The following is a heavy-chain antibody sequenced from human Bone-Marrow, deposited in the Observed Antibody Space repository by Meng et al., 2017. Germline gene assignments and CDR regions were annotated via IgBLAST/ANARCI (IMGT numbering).Heavy chain of an antibody. CDR3: ARRPDYYYYGMDV. V-gene: IGHV5-51*01. CDR1: GYSFTSYW. CDR2: IYLGDSDT. Sequence: GGSLRLSCKGSGYSFTSYWIGWVRQMPGKGLEWMGIIYLGDSDTRYSPSFQGQVTISADKSISTAYLQWSSLKASDTAMYYCARRPDYYYYGMDVWGQGTTVTVSS. J-gene: IGHJ6*02.